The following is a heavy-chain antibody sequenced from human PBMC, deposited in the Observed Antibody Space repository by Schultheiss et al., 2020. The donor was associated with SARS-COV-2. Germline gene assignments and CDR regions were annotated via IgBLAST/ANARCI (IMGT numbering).Heavy chain of an antibody. J-gene: IGHJ6*02. CDR2: ISYDGSNK. D-gene: IGHD2-2*01. CDR3: ARKRVVVVPAALYYYYYGMDV. V-gene: IGHV3-30*04. Sequence: GESLKISCAASGFTFSSYAMHWVRQAPGKGLEWVAVISYDGSNKYYADSVKGRFTISRDNAKNSLYLQMNSLRVEDTAVYYCARKRVVVVPAALYYYYYGMDVWGQGTTVTVSS. CDR1: GFTFSSYA.